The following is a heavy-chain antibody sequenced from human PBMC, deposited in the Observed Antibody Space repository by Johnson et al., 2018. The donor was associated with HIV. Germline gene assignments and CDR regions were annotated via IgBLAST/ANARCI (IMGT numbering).Heavy chain of an antibody. J-gene: IGHJ3*02. D-gene: IGHD6-6*01. CDR2: ISSSGSTI. V-gene: IGHV3-11*04. Sequence: QVQLVESGGGLVKPGGSLRLSCAASGFTFSDYYMSWIRQAPGKGLEWVSYISSSGSTIYYADSVKGRFTISRDNSKNTLYLQMNSLRAEDTAVYYCAKQHEQLVEPDAFDIWGQGTMVTVSS. CDR1: GFTFSDYY. CDR3: AKQHEQLVEPDAFDI.